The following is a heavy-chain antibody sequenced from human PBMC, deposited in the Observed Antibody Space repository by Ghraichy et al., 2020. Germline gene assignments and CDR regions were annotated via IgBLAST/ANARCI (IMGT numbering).Heavy chain of an antibody. J-gene: IGHJ4*02. V-gene: IGHV3-23*01. CDR2: ISHYGENT. CDR1: EFKFKNYA. CDR3: TNDVALSAMFDL. Sequence: GGSLRLSCTASEFKFKNYAMAWVRQAPGKGLEWVSTISHYGENTHYADSVRGRFTISRDNSQSTVHLQMSNLRLEDTATYFCTNDVALSAMFDLWGQGTRVTVCS.